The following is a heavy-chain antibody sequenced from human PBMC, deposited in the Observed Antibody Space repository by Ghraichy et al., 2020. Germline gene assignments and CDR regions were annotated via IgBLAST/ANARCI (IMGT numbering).Heavy chain of an antibody. V-gene: IGHV3-49*03. CDR3: TRGLNYYDSSGYLAYYGMDV. CDR2: IRSKAYGGTT. D-gene: IGHD3-22*01. J-gene: IGHJ6*02. Sequence: GESLNISCTASGFTFGDYAMSWFRQAPGKGLEWVGFIRSKAYGGTTEYAASVKGRFTISRDDSKSIAYLQMNSLKTEDTSVYYCTRGLNYYDSSGYLAYYGMDVWGQGTTVTVSS. CDR1: GFTFGDYA.